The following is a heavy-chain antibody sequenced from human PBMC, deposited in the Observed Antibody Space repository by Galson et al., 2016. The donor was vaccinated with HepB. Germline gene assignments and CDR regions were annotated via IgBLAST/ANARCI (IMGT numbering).Heavy chain of an antibody. CDR2: IWYDESEK. D-gene: IGHD5-24*01. CDR1: GFRLSDYG. CDR3: AKDLEVRMATKYYFEY. J-gene: IGHJ4*02. Sequence: SLRLSCAVSGFRLSDYGMHWVRQTPDKGLEWLSVIWYDESEKYYADSVKGRFTISRDNSKNTLYLQMHSLRVEDTGMYYCAKDLEVRMATKYYFEYWGLGPLVTVSS. V-gene: IGHV3-33*06.